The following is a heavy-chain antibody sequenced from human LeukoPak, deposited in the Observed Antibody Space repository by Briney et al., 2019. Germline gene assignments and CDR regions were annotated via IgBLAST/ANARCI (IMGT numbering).Heavy chain of an antibody. J-gene: IGHJ4*02. CDR3: AKDQGIAAAVRFDY. CDR2: ISYDGSNK. CDR1: GFTFSSYG. Sequence: PGRSLRLSCAASGFTFSSYGMHWVRQAPGKGLEWVAVISYDGSNKYYADSVKGRFTISRDNSKNTLYLQMNSLRAEDTAVYYCAKDQGIAAAVRFDYWGQGTLVTVSS. D-gene: IGHD6-13*01. V-gene: IGHV3-30*18.